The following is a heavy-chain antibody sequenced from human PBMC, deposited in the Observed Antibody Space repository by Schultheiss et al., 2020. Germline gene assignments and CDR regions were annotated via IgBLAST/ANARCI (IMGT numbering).Heavy chain of an antibody. V-gene: IGHV1-2*02. Sequence: ASVKVSCKASGGTFSSYAISWVRQAPGQGLEWMGWINPNSGGTNYAQKFQGRVTMTRDTSISTAYMELSRLRSDDTAVYYCARDRLLWFGRDYYYYGMDVWGQGATVTVSS. CDR3: ARDRLLWFGRDYYYYGMDV. CDR1: GGTFSSYA. J-gene: IGHJ6*02. D-gene: IGHD3-10*01. CDR2: INPNSGGT.